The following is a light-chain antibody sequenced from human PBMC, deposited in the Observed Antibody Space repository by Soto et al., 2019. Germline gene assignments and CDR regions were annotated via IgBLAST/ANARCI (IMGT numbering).Light chain of an antibody. Sequence: EIVMTQSPATLSVSPGEGVTLSCRASQSVSSDLAWYQQKPGQSPRLLMYGASTRATDIPARFSGGGSGTEFTLTISSLQSEDVAIYYCQQHHDWPQITFGPGTKVDIK. J-gene: IGKJ3*01. CDR3: QQHHDWPQIT. CDR2: GAS. CDR1: QSVSSD. V-gene: IGKV3-15*01.